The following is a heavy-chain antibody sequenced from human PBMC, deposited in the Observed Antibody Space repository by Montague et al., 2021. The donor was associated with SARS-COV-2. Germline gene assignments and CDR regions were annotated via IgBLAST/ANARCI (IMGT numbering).Heavy chain of an antibody. CDR1: GDSVSSKSVA. J-gene: IGHJ3*02. D-gene: IGHD3-9*01. Sequence: CTISGDSVSSKSVAWNWIRQSPSRGLEWLGRTYYRSKWDSDYAESVKRXLVITPDASKNQVSLQLNSVIPEDTAVYFCASSGITLTGLDAFDIWGQGTKVTVSS. V-gene: IGHV6-1*01. CDR2: TYYRSKWDS. CDR3: ASSGITLTGLDAFDI.